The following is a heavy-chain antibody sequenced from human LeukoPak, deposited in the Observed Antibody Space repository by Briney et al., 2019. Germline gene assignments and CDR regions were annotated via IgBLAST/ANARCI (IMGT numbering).Heavy chain of an antibody. CDR1: GYTFTSYY. D-gene: IGHD3-22*01. Sequence: ASVKVSRKASGYTFTSYYMHWVRQAPGQGLEWMGIINPSGGSTSYAQKFQGRVTMTRDTSTSTVYMELSSLRSEDTAVYYCIFAPWDYYDSSGSLFDYWGQGTLVTVSS. CDR3: IFAPWDYYDSSGSLFDY. CDR2: INPSGGST. V-gene: IGHV1-46*01. J-gene: IGHJ4*02.